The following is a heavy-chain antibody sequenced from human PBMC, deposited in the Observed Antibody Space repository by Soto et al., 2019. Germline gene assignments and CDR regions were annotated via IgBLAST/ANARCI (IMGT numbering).Heavy chain of an antibody. CDR1: GGSISSGGYY. V-gene: IGHV4-31*03. D-gene: IGHD6-19*01. Sequence: QVQLQESGPGLVKPSQTLSLTCTVSGGSISSGGYYWSWIRQHPGKGLEWIGYIYYSGSTYYNPSLKSRVTISVDTSKNQCSLQLSYVAAADTAVYYCARDRDSSGSGDWGQGTLVTVSS. J-gene: IGHJ4*02. CDR2: IYYSGST. CDR3: ARDRDSSGSGD.